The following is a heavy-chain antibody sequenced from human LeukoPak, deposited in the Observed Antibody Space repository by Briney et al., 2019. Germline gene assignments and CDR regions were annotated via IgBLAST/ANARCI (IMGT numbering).Heavy chain of an antibody. V-gene: IGHV4-59*01. J-gene: IGHJ2*01. CDR3: ARAVTAYWYFDL. D-gene: IGHD2-21*02. CDR1: GGSMSRYY. Sequence: KSSETLSLTCTVSGGSMSRYYWSWIRQPPGKGLEWIGYIYYSGSTNYNPSLKSRVTISVDASENQFSLKLSSVTAADTVVYYCARAVTAYWYFDLWGRGALVTVSS. CDR2: IYYSGST.